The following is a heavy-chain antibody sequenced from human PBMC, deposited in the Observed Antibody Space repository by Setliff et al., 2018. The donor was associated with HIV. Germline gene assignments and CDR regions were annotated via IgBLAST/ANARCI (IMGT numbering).Heavy chain of an antibody. Sequence: GGSLRLSCTASGFTFGDYPMSWVRQAPGKGLEWVAVTSYDGSNKYYADSVKGRFTISRDNSKNMLYVHMNSLRAEDTAIYYCAREVDPLVILGGLDVWGQGTAVTVSS. CDR2: TSYDGSNK. CDR1: GFTFGDYP. CDR3: AREVDPLVILGGLDV. V-gene: IGHV3-30*04. D-gene: IGHD2-2*01. J-gene: IGHJ6*02.